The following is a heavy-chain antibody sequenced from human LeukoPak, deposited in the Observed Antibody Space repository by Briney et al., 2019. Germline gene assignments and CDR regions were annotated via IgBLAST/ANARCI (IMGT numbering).Heavy chain of an antibody. J-gene: IGHJ4*02. CDR2: IIPIFGTA. Sequence: ASVKVSCKASGGTFSSYAISWVRQAPGQGLEWMGGIIPIFGTANYAQKFQGRVTITADESTSTAYMELSSLRSEDTAVYYCARVGHGYNYCLDYWGQGTLVTVSS. CDR1: GGTFSSYA. CDR3: ARVGHGYNYCLDY. V-gene: IGHV1-69*01. D-gene: IGHD5-24*01.